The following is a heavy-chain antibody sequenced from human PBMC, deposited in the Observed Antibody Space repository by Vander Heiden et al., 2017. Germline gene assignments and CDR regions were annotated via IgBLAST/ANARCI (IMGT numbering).Heavy chain of an antibody. V-gene: IGHV3-48*01. J-gene: IGHJ5*02. Sequence: EVQLVESGGGLVQPGGSLRLSCAASGFTFSSYSMNWVRQGPGKGLEWVSYIRSSSSTIYYAGSVKGRLTSSRDNAKNALYLQMNSLRAEDTAVYYCARGPDFWSGYPNWFDPWGQGTLVTVSS. CDR3: ARGPDFWSGYPNWFDP. CDR1: GFTFSSYS. CDR2: IRSSSSTI. D-gene: IGHD3-3*01.